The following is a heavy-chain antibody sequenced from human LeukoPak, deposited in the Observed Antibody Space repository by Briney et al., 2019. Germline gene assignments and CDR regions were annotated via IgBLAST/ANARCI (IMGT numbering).Heavy chain of an antibody. V-gene: IGHV4-59*12. CDR2: IYYSGST. CDR1: GGSTSSYY. D-gene: IGHD4-17*01. J-gene: IGHJ6*03. Sequence: PSETLSLTCTVSGGSTSSYYWSWIRQPLGKGLEWIGYIYYSGSTNYNPSLKSRVTMSVDTSKNQFSLKLSSVTAADTAVYYCARNHYGDYGVYYYYYMDVWGKGTTVTISS. CDR3: ARNHYGDYGVYYYYYMDV.